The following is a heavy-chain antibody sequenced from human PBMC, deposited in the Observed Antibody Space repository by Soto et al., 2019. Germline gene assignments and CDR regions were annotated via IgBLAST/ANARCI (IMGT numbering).Heavy chain of an antibody. CDR2: IYYSGNT. Sequence: QLQLQESGPGLVKPSETLSLTCTVSGGSISSSTYYWGWIRQPPGKGLEWIGGIYYSGNTPYNPSHKSRVTMSVATSNSQFSLKVSSVTAADTAVYYCARSPLRDGSNTFPRTFDYWGQGTMVTVSS. J-gene: IGHJ4*02. CDR1: GGSISSSTYY. D-gene: IGHD1-26*01. V-gene: IGHV4-39*01. CDR3: ARSPLRDGSNTFPRTFDY.